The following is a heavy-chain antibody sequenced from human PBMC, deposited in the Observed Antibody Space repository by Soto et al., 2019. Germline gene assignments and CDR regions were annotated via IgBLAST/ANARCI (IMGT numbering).Heavy chain of an antibody. J-gene: IGHJ4*01. Sequence: PSETLSLTCSVSGGSITGYCWNWIRQPPEKGLEWIGFLCYSGYTKFNPSLNSRGTISLDTSKSRFSLHLRSVTATDTATYFCVRLADAWHTFDAWGPGTRVTVSS. D-gene: IGHD6-19*01. CDR2: LCYSGYT. CDR3: VRLADAWHTFDA. CDR1: GGSITGYC. V-gene: IGHV4-59*08.